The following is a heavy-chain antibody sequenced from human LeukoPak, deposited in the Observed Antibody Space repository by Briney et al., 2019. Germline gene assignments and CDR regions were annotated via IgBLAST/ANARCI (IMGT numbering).Heavy chain of an antibody. V-gene: IGHV4-39*01. D-gene: IGHD2-2*02. J-gene: IGHJ6*03. Sequence: SETLSLTCTVSGGSISSSSYYWGWIRQPPGKGLEWIGSIYYSGSTYYNPSLKSRVTISVDTSKNQFSLKLSSVTAADTAVYYCARVVPAAIPGYYYMDVWGKGTTVTVSS. CDR2: IYYSGST. CDR1: GGSISSSSYY. CDR3: ARVVPAAIPGYYYMDV.